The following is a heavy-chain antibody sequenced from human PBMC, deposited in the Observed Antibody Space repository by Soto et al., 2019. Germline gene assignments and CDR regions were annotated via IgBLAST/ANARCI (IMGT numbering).Heavy chain of an antibody. CDR2: IYTSASI. Sequence: LSLTCSVSGADINTYSWTWIRQPAGKGLEWIGRIYTSASINYNPSLRGRVTLSVDTSTNQVSLKLASVTAADTAVYYCARDREGGYNFYYGMDVWGQGTTVTVSS. CDR3: ARDREGGYNFYYGMDV. D-gene: IGHD1-26*01. J-gene: IGHJ6*02. CDR1: GADINTYS. V-gene: IGHV4-4*07.